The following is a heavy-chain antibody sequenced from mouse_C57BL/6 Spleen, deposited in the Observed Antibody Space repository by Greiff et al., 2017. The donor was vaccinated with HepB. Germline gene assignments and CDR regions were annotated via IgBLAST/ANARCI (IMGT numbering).Heavy chain of an antibody. CDR3: AGYYGSSSYWYFDV. CDR2: IHPNSGST. V-gene: IGHV1-64*01. J-gene: IGHJ1*03. D-gene: IGHD1-1*01. Sequence: QVQLKQPGAELVKPGASVKLSCKASGYTFTSYWMHWVKQRPGQGLEWIGMIHPNSGSTNYNEKFKSKATLTVDKSSSTAYMQLSSLTSEDSAVYYCAGYYGSSSYWYFDVWGTGTTVTVSS. CDR1: GYTFTSYW.